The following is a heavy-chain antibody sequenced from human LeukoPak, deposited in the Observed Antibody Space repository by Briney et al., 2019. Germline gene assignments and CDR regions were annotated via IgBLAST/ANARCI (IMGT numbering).Heavy chain of an antibody. CDR3: ARVTKSGYFSSTSCYARGYFDY. J-gene: IGHJ4*02. Sequence: PSETLSLTCAVYGGSFSGYYWSWIRQPPGKGLEWIGEINHGGSTNYNPSLKSRVTISVDTSKNQFSLKLSSVTAADTAVYYCARVTKSGYFSSTSCYARGYFDYWGQGTLVTVSS. D-gene: IGHD2-2*01. CDR1: GGSFSGYY. CDR2: INHGGST. V-gene: IGHV4-34*01.